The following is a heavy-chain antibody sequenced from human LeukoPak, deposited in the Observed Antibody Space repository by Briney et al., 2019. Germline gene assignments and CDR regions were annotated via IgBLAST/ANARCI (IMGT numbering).Heavy chain of an antibody. CDR1: GDSISSGGYC. J-gene: IGHJ6*02. CDR2: IYSNGNT. V-gene: IGHV4-31*03. CDR3: AGSEAPITPPPYGMGV. Sequence: SETLSLTCTLFGDSISSGGYCWNWFRQHPGKGLEWIEYIYSNGNTFYNPSLKSRVIISVDTSQNQFSLKLSSVTAADTALYYCAGSEAPITPPPYGMGVWGQGTKVTVSS. D-gene: IGHD3-10*01.